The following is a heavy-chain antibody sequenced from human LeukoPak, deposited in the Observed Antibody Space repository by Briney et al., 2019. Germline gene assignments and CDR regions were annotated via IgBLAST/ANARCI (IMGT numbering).Heavy chain of an antibody. Sequence: PGGSLRLSCAASGFTFSSYAMSWVRQAPGKGLEWVSAISGSGGSTYYADSVKGRFTISRDNSKNTLYLQMNSLRAEDTAVYYCARDPLTELDYRSGWYFDYWGQGTLVTVSS. CDR1: GFTFSSYA. J-gene: IGHJ4*02. CDR3: ARDPLTELDYRSGWYFDY. CDR2: ISGSGGST. V-gene: IGHV3-23*01. D-gene: IGHD6-19*01.